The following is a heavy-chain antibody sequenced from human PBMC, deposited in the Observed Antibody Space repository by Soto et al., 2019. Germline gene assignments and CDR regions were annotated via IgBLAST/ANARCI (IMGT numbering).Heavy chain of an antibody. V-gene: IGHV1-69*13. Sequence: SVKVSCKASGGTFSSYAISWVRQAPGQGLEWMGGIIPIFGTANYAQEFQGRVTITADESTSTAYMELSSLRSEDTAVYYCARDQVVAARYYYYYGMDVWGQGTTVTVSS. CDR3: ARDQVVAARYYYYYGMDV. J-gene: IGHJ6*02. D-gene: IGHD6-6*01. CDR1: GGTFSSYA. CDR2: IIPIFGTA.